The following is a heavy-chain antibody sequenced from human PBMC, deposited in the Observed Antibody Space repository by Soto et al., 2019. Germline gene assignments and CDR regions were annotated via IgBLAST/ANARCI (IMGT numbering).Heavy chain of an antibody. D-gene: IGHD6-19*01. V-gene: IGHV3-7*04. CDR2: IKQDGIEI. CDR1: GFTFITYA. J-gene: IGHJ3*02. CDR3: ARAGPYSSGWTDAFDI. Sequence: ETLSLSCAASGFTFITYAMSWVRQAPGKGLERVANIKQDGIEIYYVDSVKGRFTISRDNAKISLYLQMNSLRAEDTAVYYCARAGPYSSGWTDAFDIWGQGTMVTVSS.